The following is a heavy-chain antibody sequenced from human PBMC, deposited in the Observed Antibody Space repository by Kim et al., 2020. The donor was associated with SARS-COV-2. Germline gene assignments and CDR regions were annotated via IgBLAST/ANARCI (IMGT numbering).Heavy chain of an antibody. J-gene: IGHJ4*02. D-gene: IGHD3-16*01. CDR3: SSHKGGGVGGFDY. CDR2: IYYSGST. Sequence: SETLSLTCTVSGGSISSYYWSWIRQPPGKGLEWIGYIYYSGSTNYNPPLKSRVTISVDTYKNQFSLKLSSVTAADTAVYYCSSHKGGGVGGFDYWGQGTL. CDR1: GGSISSYY. V-gene: IGHV4-59*01.